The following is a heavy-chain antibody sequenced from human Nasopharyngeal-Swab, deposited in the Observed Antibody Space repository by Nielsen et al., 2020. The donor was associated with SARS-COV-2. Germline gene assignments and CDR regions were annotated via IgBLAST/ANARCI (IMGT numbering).Heavy chain of an antibody. Sequence: GESLKISCAASGFTFSPYWMTWVRQAPGKGLEWVANVKQDGTEKYFVDSVKGRFTISRDNAKNSPYLHMNSLRAEDTAVYYCARDEILDYWGQGTLVTVSS. CDR3: ARDEILDY. J-gene: IGHJ4*02. V-gene: IGHV3-7*01. D-gene: IGHD2/OR15-2a*01. CDR2: VKQDGTEK. CDR1: GFTFSPYW.